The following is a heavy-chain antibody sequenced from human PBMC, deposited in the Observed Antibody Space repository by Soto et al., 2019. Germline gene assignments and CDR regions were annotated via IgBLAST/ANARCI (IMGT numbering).Heavy chain of an antibody. CDR2: IRSKAYGGTT. CDR3: TRDPGDDIVVVVAATYFDY. D-gene: IGHD2-15*01. V-gene: IGHV3-49*03. CDR1: GFTFGDYA. J-gene: IGHJ4*02. Sequence: GGSLRLSCTASGFTFGDYAMSWFRQAPGKGLEWVGFIRSKAYGGTTEYAASVKGRFTISRDDSKSIAYLQMNSLKTEDTAVYYCTRDPGDDIVVVVAATYFDYWGQGTLVTVSS.